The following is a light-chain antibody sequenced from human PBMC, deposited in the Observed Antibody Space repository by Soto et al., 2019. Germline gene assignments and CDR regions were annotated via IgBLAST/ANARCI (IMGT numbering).Light chain of an antibody. J-gene: IGLJ1*01. CDR3: QSYDSSLSSYV. CDR1: SSNIGAGYD. CDR2: GNS. Sequence: QLVLTQPPSVSGAPGQRVTISCTGSSSNIGAGYDVHWYQQLPGTAPKLLIYGNSNRPSGVPDRFSGSQSGTSASLAITGRQAEDEADYYCQSYDSSLSSYVFGTGTKLTVL. V-gene: IGLV1-40*01.